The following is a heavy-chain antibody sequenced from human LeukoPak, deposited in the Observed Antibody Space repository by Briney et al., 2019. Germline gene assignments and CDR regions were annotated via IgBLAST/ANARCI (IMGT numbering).Heavy chain of an antibody. V-gene: IGHV5-51*01. CDR2: IYPGDSDT. Sequence: GESLKISCEVSGYSFTNYWIGWVRQMSGKGLEWMGIIYPGDSDTRYSPSFQGQVTISVDKSISTAYLHWSSLKASDTAIYYCATYAGTSSKYFQNWGQGTLVTVSS. CDR3: ATYAGTSSKYFQN. CDR1: GYSFTNYW. D-gene: IGHD3-10*01. J-gene: IGHJ1*01.